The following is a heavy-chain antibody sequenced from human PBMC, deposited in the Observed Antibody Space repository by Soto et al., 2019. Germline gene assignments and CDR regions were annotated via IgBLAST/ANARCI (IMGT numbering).Heavy chain of an antibody. J-gene: IGHJ5*02. D-gene: IGHD2-2*01. CDR2: TVPIFGTA. CDR1: GGTFSSYA. Sequence: QVQLVQSGAEVKKPGSSVKVSCKASGGTFSSYAISWVRQAPGQGLEWMGGTVPIFGTANYAQKIQGRVTITADESTSTAYVELSSMRSEDTAVYYCARAGCSSTSCSRLADNWFDPWGQGTLVTVSS. CDR3: ARAGCSSTSCSRLADNWFDP. V-gene: IGHV1-69*01.